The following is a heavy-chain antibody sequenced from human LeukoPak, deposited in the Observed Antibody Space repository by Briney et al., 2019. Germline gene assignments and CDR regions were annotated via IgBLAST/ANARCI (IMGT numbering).Heavy chain of an antibody. J-gene: IGHJ4*02. V-gene: IGHV3-49*04. D-gene: IGHD6-19*01. Sequence: PGGSLRLSCTASGFTFGDYALGWVRQAPGEGLAWVAFIISKVYGGTTEYAASVEGRFTISRDDSKSIAYLQMNSLKSEDTAVYYCARAQWQQLKSFDYWGQGTLVTVSS. CDR2: IISKVYGGTT. CDR3: ARAQWQQLKSFDY. CDR1: GFTFGDYA.